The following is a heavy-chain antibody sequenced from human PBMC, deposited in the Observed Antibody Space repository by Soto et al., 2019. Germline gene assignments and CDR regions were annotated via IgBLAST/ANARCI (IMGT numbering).Heavy chain of an antibody. Sequence: QVQLVQSGDEVKKPGASVKVSCKASGYIFVNYGIAWVRQAPGQGLEWMGWISPYTGNTHSATKVQGRLTMTTATSKSTAYMDLGSLTSDDTAVYYCVMVDNYVTPTPHDVWGQGTTVTVSS. J-gene: IGHJ6*02. CDR2: ISPYTGNT. CDR1: GYIFVNYG. V-gene: IGHV1-18*01. D-gene: IGHD3-16*01. CDR3: VMVDNYVTPTPHDV.